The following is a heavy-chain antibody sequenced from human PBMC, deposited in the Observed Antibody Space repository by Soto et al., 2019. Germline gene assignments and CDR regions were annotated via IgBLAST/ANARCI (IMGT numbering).Heavy chain of an antibody. V-gene: IGHV3-74*01. CDR2: INSDGSST. D-gene: IGHD1-26*01. CDR1: GFTFSSYW. Sequence: EVQVVESGGGLVQPGGSLRLSCAASGFTFSSYWMHWVRQAPGKGLVWVSRINSDGSSTAYADSVKGRFTISRDNAKNTMYLQMNSLRAEDTAVYYCARVGTTRPDAFDVWGQGTMVTVSS. J-gene: IGHJ3*01. CDR3: ARVGTTRPDAFDV.